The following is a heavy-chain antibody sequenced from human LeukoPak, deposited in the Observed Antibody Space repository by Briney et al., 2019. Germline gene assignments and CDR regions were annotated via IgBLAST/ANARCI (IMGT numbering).Heavy chain of an antibody. CDR1: GFTLDDYA. V-gene: IGHV3-9*01. CDR3: AKDRGSYINYYFDL. CDR2: ISWNSGSI. D-gene: IGHD1-26*01. Sequence: QSGRSLRLSCAASGFTLDDYAMHWVRQAPGKGLEWVSGISWNSGSIGYADSVKGRFTISRDNAKNSLYLQMNSLRAEDTALYYCAKDRGSYINYYFDLWGRGTLVTVSS. J-gene: IGHJ2*01.